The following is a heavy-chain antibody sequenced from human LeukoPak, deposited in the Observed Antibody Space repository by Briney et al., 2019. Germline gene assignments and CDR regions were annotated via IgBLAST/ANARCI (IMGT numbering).Heavy chain of an antibody. CDR1: GGSFSGYY. CDR3: AREPRATMVRGVIISDAFDI. V-gene: IGHV4-34*01. CDR2: INHSGST. J-gene: IGHJ3*02. Sequence: SETLSLTCAVYGGSFSGYYWSWIRQPPGKGLEWIGEINHSGSTNYNPSLKSRVTISVDTSKDQFSLKLSSVTAADTAVYYCAREPRATMVRGVIISDAFDIWGQGTMVTVSS. D-gene: IGHD3-10*01.